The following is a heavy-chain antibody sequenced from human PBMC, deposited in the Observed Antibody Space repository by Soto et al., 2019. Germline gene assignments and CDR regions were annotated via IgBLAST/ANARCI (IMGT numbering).Heavy chain of an antibody. CDR1: GFTFSDYY. Sequence: PVGSLRLSCAASGFTFSDYYMSWIRQAPGKGLEWASYISSTISYTHYADSVKGRFTISRDNAKNSLYLQMNSLRAEDTAVYYCARYIYGYVDYWGQGTLVTVSS. D-gene: IGHD5-18*01. CDR2: ISSTISYT. J-gene: IGHJ4*02. CDR3: ARYIYGYVDY. V-gene: IGHV3-11*06.